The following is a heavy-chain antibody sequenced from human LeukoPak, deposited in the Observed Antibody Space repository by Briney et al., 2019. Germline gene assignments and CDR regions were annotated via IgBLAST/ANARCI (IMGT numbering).Heavy chain of an antibody. CDR1: GGSISSGDYY. V-gene: IGHV4-30-4*01. CDR2: IYYSGST. J-gene: IGHJ4*02. Sequence: SQTLSHTCTVSGGSISSGDYYWSWIRQPPGKGLEWIGYIYYSGSTYYNPSLKSRVTISVDTSKNQFSLKLSSVTAADTAVYYCARDRASSSWFDYWGQGTLVTVSS. CDR3: ARDRASSSWFDY. D-gene: IGHD6-13*01.